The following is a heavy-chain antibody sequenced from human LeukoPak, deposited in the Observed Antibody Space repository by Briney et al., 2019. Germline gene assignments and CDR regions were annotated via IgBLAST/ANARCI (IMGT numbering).Heavy chain of an antibody. CDR3: ARGNSGAYGD. Sequence: GGSLRLSCAASGFTFSDYYMMWIRQAPGKGLEWISYISNTATTIYYADSVKGRFTISRDNAKNLLFLQMNRLRVEDTAVYYCARGNSGAYGDSGQGTLVTVSS. V-gene: IGHV3-11*01. J-gene: IGHJ4*02. CDR2: ISNTATTI. CDR1: GFTFSDYY. D-gene: IGHD1-26*01.